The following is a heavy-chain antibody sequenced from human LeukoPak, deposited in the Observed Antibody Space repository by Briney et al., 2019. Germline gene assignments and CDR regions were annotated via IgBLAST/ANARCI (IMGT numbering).Heavy chain of an antibody. CDR1: GFTFGDYA. CDR2: IRSKAYGRTT. V-gene: IGHV3-49*03. D-gene: IGHD6-13*01. Sequence: GGSLRLSCTASGFTFGDYAMSWFRQAPGKGLEWVGFIRSKAYGRTTECAASVKGRFTISRDDSKSIAYLQMNSLKTEDTAVYYCTRAPIIAAAGTNFDYWGQGTLVTVSS. J-gene: IGHJ4*02. CDR3: TRAPIIAAAGTNFDY.